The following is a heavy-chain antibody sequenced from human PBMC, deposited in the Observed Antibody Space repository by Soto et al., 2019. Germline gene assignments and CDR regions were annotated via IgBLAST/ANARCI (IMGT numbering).Heavy chain of an antibody. CDR2: ISGTGGST. V-gene: IGHV3-23*01. CDR1: GFIFSNYV. CDR3: AKGHLPPWLPFDY. J-gene: IGHJ4*02. D-gene: IGHD3-22*01. Sequence: GGSLRLSCAASGFIFSNYVMSWVRQAPGKGLEWVSSISGTGGSTYYADSVKGRFTISRDNSKNTLYLQMNSLRAEDTAVYYCAKGHLPPWLPFDYWGQGTLVTVSS.